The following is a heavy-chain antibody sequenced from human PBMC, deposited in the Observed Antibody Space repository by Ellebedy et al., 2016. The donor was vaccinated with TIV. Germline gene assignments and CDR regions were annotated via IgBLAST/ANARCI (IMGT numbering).Heavy chain of an antibody. D-gene: IGHD5-24*01. CDR1: GFTFSSHD. V-gene: IGHV3-13*01. J-gene: IGHJ4*02. CDR3: ARATSGFDY. Sequence: PGGSLRLSCAASGFTFSSHDMHWARQPTGKGLEWVSGITSAGDTYYLSSVKGRFIISRDSAKNSLYLQMNSLRAEDTAVYYCARATSGFDYWGQGALATVSS. CDR2: ITSAGDT.